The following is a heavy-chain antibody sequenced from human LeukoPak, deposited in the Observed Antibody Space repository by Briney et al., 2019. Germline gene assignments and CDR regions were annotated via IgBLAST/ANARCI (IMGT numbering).Heavy chain of an antibody. CDR1: GYTFSSYD. Sequence: ASVKVSCKATGYTFSSYDINWVRQASGQGVEWMGWMNPNSGNTGYAQKFQGRVTMTRNTSISTAYMELSSLRSEDTAVYYCARGAGQQLVRQRPQFDPWGQGTLVTVSS. D-gene: IGHD6-13*01. CDR2: MNPNSGNT. J-gene: IGHJ5*02. V-gene: IGHV1-8*01. CDR3: ARGAGQQLVRQRPQFDP.